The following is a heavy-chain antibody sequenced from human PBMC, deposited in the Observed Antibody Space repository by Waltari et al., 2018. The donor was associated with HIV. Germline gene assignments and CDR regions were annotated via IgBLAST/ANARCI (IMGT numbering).Heavy chain of an antibody. D-gene: IGHD6-6*01. CDR2: IYYSGST. J-gene: IGHJ4*02. Sequence: QLQLQESGPGLVKPSETLSLTCPVSGGSISSSGYYWGWIRQPPGKGLEGIGTIYYSGSTYYNPSLKSRVTISADTSKNQFSLKLSSVTAADTAVYYCARGASIGGWVRIDYWGQGTLVTVSS. CDR1: GGSISSSGYY. V-gene: IGHV4-39*07. CDR3: ARGASIGGWVRIDY.